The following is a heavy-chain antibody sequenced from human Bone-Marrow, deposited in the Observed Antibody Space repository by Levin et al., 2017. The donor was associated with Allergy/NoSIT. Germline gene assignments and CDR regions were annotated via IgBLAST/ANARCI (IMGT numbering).Heavy chain of an antibody. CDR1: GFSFGDFT. J-gene: IGHJ1*01. D-gene: IGHD4-17*01. V-gene: IGHV3-33*08. Sequence: GGSLRLSCAASGFSFGDFTMHWVRQAPGKGLQWVATVWFDGDDKEYADSVEGRFTVSRDNSKSTLFLQMSSLRVEDAAIYYCVRGELGDSLDHWGQGTLVTVSS. CDR2: VWFDGDDK. CDR3: VRGELGDSLDH.